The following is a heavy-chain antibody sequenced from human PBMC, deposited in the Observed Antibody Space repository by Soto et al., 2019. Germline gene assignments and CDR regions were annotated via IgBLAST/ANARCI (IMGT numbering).Heavy chain of an antibody. D-gene: IGHD3-22*01. J-gene: IGHJ4*02. CDR3: ARGGSGYTSFNEF. V-gene: IGHV1-69*01. Sequence: QEQLVQPGAEVKKPGSSVKVSCKASGGLFSSYPISWVRQVPGQRLEWMGGIIPVFQTAYYTQRFQGRVTITADESTNTAYMELSSLRSEDTAIYYCARGGSGYTSFNEFWGQGTLVTVSS. CDR1: GGLFSSYP. CDR2: IIPVFQTA.